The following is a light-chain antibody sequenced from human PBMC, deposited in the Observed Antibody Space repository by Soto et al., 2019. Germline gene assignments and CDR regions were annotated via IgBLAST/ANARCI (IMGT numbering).Light chain of an antibody. CDR1: SSDVGGHNY. V-gene: IGLV2-11*01. CDR3: CAYAGSYTYV. J-gene: IGLJ1*01. CDR2: SVS. Sequence: QSALTQPRSVSGSPGQSVTISCTGTSSDVGGHNYVSWYQQHPGKAPKLMISSVSKRPSGVPDRFSGSKSGNTASLTISGLKAEDEADYYCCAYAGSYTYVFGTGTKLTVL.